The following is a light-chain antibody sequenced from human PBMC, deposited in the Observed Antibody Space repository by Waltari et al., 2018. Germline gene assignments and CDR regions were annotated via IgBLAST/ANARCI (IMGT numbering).Light chain of an antibody. V-gene: IGLV3-21*02. CDR3: QVWHYSGEDVWV. CDR2: NDD. J-gene: IGLJ3*02. Sequence: SYVLTQPPSVSVAPGHTARISCGGNNIGGRSVHWYQQKPGQAPVVVVYNDDARPPGIPERFSGSNSGSTATLTISGVEAGDEAAYYCQVWHYSGEDVWVFGGGTKLTVL. CDR1: NIGGRS.